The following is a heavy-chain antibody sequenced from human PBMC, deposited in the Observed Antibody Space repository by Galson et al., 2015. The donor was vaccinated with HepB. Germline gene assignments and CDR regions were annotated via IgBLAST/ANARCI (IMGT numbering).Heavy chain of an antibody. D-gene: IGHD4-23*01. CDR2: INSDGSST. Sequence: SLRLSCAASGFTFSSYWMHWVRQAPGKGLVWVSRINSDGSSTSYADSVKGRFTISRDNAKNTLYLQMNSLRAEDTAVYYCARGLDYGGNLHEFDPWGQGTLVTVSS. CDR1: GFTFSSYW. CDR3: ARGLDYGGNLHEFDP. J-gene: IGHJ5*02. V-gene: IGHV3-74*01.